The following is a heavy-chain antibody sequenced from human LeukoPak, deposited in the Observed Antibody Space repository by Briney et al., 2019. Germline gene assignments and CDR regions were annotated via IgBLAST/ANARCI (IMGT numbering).Heavy chain of an antibody. Sequence: GASVKVSCKASGYIFTDFYIHWVRQAPGQGLEWMGLINPDGGNTNYAQNFQGRVTLTRDTSTSTVYMELSSLRSEDTAIYYCARIRDGYNDAYDLWGQGTVVTVPS. V-gene: IGHV1-46*01. CDR2: INPDGGNT. CDR3: ARIRDGYNDAYDL. D-gene: IGHD5-24*01. CDR1: GYIFTDFY. J-gene: IGHJ3*01.